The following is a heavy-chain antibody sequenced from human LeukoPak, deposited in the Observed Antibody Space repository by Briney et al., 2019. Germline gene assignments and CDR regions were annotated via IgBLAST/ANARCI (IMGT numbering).Heavy chain of an antibody. V-gene: IGHV4-34*01. Sequence: PSETLSLTCAVYGGSFSGYYWSWIRQPPGKGLEWIGEINHSGSTNYNPSLKSRVTISVDTSKNQFSLKLSSVTAADTAVYYCARVTLRFTIFCVVIPGHFQHWGQGTLVTVSS. D-gene: IGHD3-3*01. J-gene: IGHJ1*01. CDR2: INHSGST. CDR3: ARVTLRFTIFCVVIPGHFQH. CDR1: GGSFSGYY.